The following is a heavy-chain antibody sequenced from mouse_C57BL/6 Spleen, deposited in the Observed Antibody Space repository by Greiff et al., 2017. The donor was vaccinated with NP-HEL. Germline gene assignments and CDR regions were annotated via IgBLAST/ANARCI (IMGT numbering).Heavy chain of an antibody. J-gene: IGHJ4*01. V-gene: IGHV1-50*01. CDR2: IDPSDSYT. Sequence: VQLQQPGAELVKPGASVKLSCKASGYTFTSYWMQWVKQRPGQGLEWIGEIDPSDSYTNYNQKFKGKATLTVDTSSSTAYMQLSSLTSEDSAVYYCARRPHYYAMDYWGQGTSVTVSS. CDR1: GYTFTSYW. CDR3: ARRPHYYAMDY.